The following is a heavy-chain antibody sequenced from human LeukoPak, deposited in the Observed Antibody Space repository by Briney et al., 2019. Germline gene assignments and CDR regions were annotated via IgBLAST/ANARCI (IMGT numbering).Heavy chain of an antibody. V-gene: IGHV3-23*01. CDR3: AKDRDGHIAMIKGSMDV. CDR2: ISGSGGRT. J-gene: IGHJ6*03. D-gene: IGHD5-18*01. CDR1: GFTFTSYA. Sequence: GGSLRLSCAASGFTFTSYAMSWVRQAPGKGLEWVSGISGSGGRTYYADSVKGRFTISRDNSKNTLFVQMNSLRAEDTAVYYCAKDRDGHIAMIKGSMDVWGKGTTVTVSS.